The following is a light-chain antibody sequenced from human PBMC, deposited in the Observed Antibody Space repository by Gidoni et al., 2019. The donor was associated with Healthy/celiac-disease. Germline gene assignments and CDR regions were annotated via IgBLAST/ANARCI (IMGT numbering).Light chain of an antibody. CDR1: SGRIASNY. J-gene: IGLJ3*02. CDR2: EDN. CDR3: QSYDSSNLWV. Sequence: NLMLPQPHSVSEAPVKTVTISCTASSGRIASNYVQWYQQRPGSAPTTVIYEDNQRPSGVPDRFSGSSDSSSNSASLTISGLKTEDEADYYCQSYDSSNLWVFGGGTKLTVL. V-gene: IGLV6-57*02.